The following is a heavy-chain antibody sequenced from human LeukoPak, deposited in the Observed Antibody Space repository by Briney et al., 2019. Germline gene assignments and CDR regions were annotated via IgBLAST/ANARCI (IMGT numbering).Heavy chain of an antibody. CDR1: GGSISSGDYY. CDR3: ASDYYDSSGYRD. J-gene: IGHJ4*02. V-gene: IGHV4-30-4*01. CDR2: IYYSGST. D-gene: IGHD3-22*01. Sequence: SETLSLTCTVSGGSISSGDYYWSWIRQPPGKGLEWIGYIYYSGSTYYTPSLKSRGTISVDTSKNQFSLKLSSVTAADTAVYYCASDYYDSSGYRDWGQGTLVTVSS.